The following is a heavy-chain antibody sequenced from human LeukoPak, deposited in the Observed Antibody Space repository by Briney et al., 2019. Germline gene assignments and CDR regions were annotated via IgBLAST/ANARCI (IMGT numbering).Heavy chain of an antibody. V-gene: IGHV3-20*04. J-gene: IGHJ4*02. CDR3: AREGAGLQYFDY. D-gene: IGHD6-19*01. CDR1: GFTFSSYW. CDR2: INWNGGST. Sequence: GGSLRLSCAASGFTFSSYWMHWVRQAPGKGLEWVSGINWNGGSTGYAGSVKGRFTISRDNAKNSLYLQMNSLRAEDTALYYCAREGAGLQYFDYWGQGTLVTVSS.